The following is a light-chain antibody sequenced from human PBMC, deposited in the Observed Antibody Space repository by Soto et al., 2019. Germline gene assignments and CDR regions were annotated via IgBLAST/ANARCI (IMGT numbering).Light chain of an antibody. V-gene: IGKV3-11*01. Sequence: EIVMTQSPATLSLSTGERATLSCRASQSVSSYLAWYQQKPGQAPRLLIYDASNRATGIPARFSGSGSGTDFTLTISRLEPEDFVVFFCQQYGTSGTFGQGTKVDIK. CDR2: DAS. CDR1: QSVSSY. J-gene: IGKJ1*01. CDR3: QQYGTSGT.